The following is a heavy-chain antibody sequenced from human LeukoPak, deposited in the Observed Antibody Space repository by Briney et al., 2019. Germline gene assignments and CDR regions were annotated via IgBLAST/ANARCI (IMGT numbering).Heavy chain of an antibody. D-gene: IGHD5-24*01. V-gene: IGHV4-59*12. Sequence: SETLSLTCTVSDDSITIYYWTWIRQPPGKGLEWIGYIDHTGSTNYNPSLNSRVTISRDTSKNQFSLKLSSVTAADTAVYYCARLRWLHNYYYYYYMDVWGKGTTVTISS. CDR3: ARLRWLHNYYYYYYMDV. J-gene: IGHJ6*03. CDR1: DDSITIYY. CDR2: IDHTGST.